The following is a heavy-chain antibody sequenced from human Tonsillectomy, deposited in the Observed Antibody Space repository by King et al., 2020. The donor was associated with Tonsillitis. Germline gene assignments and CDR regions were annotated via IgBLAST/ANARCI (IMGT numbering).Heavy chain of an antibody. D-gene: IGHD4-11*01. CDR3: ARDPGVTTNNWFDP. CDR1: GYSFTSYA. V-gene: IGHV1-18*01. Sequence: QLVQSGAEEKKPGASVKVSCKASGYSFTSYAITWVRQAPGQGLEWMGWISGYNGNTNYAQKFQGRVTMTTDTSTSTAYMDLRSLRSDDTAVYYCARDPGVTTNNWFDPWGQGTLVTVSS. CDR2: ISGYNGNT. J-gene: IGHJ5*02.